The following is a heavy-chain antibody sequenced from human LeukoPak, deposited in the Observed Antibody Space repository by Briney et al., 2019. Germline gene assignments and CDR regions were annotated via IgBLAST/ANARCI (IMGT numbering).Heavy chain of an antibody. CDR2: LYIDGTT. Sequence: GSLRLSCAASGVTVSRNYMTWVRQAPGKGLEWVSVLYIDGTTYYADSVKGRFTISRDNPRNTLFLQMNSLRVEDTAVYYCARRGAGYSSTWDSPLDYWGQGTLVTVSS. J-gene: IGHJ4*02. CDR1: GVTVSRNY. V-gene: IGHV3-66*01. D-gene: IGHD6-13*01. CDR3: ARRGAGYSSTWDSPLDY.